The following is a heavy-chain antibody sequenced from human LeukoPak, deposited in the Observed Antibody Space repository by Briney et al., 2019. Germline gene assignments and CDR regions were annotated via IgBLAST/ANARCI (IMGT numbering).Heavy chain of an antibody. J-gene: IGHJ3*02. V-gene: IGHV4-59*08. Sequence: SETLSLTCTVSGGSISSYYWSWIRQPPGKGLEWLGYIYYNGNTEYNPSLKSRVTMSADTSKNQFSLKLSSVTAADTAVYYCAGNKVVGATGFGTELGSFDIWGQGTKV. CDR3: AGNKVVGATGFGTELGSFDI. D-gene: IGHD1-26*01. CDR1: GGSISSYY. CDR2: IYYNGNT.